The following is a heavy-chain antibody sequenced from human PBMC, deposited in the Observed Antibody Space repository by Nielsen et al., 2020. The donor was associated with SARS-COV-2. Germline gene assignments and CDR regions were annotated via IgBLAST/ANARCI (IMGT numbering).Heavy chain of an antibody. CDR3: ARDALDSSSWYGGYFDY. Sequence: GESLKISCAASGFTFSSYSMNWVRQAPGKGLDWVSYISTSSRTIYYADSVKGRFTISRDNSKNTLYLQMNSLRAEDTAVYYCARDALDSSSWYGGYFDYWGQGTLVTVSS. V-gene: IGHV3-48*01. J-gene: IGHJ4*02. D-gene: IGHD6-13*01. CDR2: ISTSSRTI. CDR1: GFTFSSYS.